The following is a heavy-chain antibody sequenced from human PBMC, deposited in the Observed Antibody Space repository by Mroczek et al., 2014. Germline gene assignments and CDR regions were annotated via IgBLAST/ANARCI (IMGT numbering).Heavy chain of an antibody. V-gene: IGHV3-23*01. D-gene: IGHD3-3*01. CDR2: ISGSGGST. CDR1: GFTFSSYA. J-gene: IGHJ3*02. Sequence: ESGGGLVQPGGSLRLSCAASGFTFSSYAMSWVRQAPGKGLEWVSAISGSGGSTYYADSVKGRFTISRDNSKNTLYLQMNSLRAEDTAVYYCVSILLEWLFDPADDHDAFDIWGQGTMVTVSS. CDR3: VSILLEWLFDPADDHDAFDI.